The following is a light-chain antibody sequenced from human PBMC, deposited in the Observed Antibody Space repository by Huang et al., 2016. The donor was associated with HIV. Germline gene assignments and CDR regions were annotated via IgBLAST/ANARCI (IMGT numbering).Light chain of an antibody. CDR1: QNINRY. V-gene: IGKV1-39*01. CDR3: QQSYSTPPYT. J-gene: IGKJ2*01. Sequence: DIQMTQSPSSLSASVGDRVTITCRASQNINRYLNWYQQNPGKAPNLLIVTASSLQSGGPSRFRGSGSGTDFTITISSRQPEDFATYYCQQSYSTPPYTFGQGTKLEIK. CDR2: TAS.